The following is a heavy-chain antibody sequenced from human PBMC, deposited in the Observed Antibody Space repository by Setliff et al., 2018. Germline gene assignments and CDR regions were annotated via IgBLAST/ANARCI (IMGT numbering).Heavy chain of an antibody. Sequence: SETLSLTCTVSGVSIGDTYYYWAWIRQPPGKGLEWVGSVSFSGSAYFSPFLKSRVAISLDTSTNVFSLKLSSLIAADTAVYYCARDPGFHSGTWSLDSWGQGRLVTVSS. D-gene: IGHD2-21*01. CDR3: ARDPGFHSGTWSLDS. CDR2: VSFSGSA. J-gene: IGHJ4*02. CDR1: GVSIGDTYYY. V-gene: IGHV4-39*02.